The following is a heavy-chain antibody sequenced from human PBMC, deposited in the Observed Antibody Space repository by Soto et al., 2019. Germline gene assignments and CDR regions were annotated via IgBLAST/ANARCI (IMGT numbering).Heavy chain of an antibody. V-gene: IGHV5-51*01. CDR3: ARHDTAMGGPGHYYYGMDV. CDR2: IYPGDSDT. CDR1: GYSFTSYW. D-gene: IGHD5-18*01. Sequence: PGESLKISCKGSGYSFTSYWIGWVRQMPGKGLEWMGIIYPGDSDTRYSPSFQGQVTISADKSISTAYLQWSSLKASDTAMYYCARHDTAMGGPGHYYYGMDVWGQGTTVTVSS. J-gene: IGHJ6*02.